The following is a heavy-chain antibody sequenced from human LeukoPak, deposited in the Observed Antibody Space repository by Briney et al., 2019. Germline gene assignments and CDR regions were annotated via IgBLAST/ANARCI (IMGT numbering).Heavy chain of an antibody. CDR1: GFTLSNYE. D-gene: IGHD2-15*01. CDR2: ISSSGSTI. J-gene: IGHJ5*02. CDR3: AREGAPATNRYNWFDP. Sequence: TGGSLRLSCAASGFTLSNYEMNWVRQAPGKGLEWISYISSSGSTIYYVDSVKGRFTISRGNAKNSLFLQMNSLRAEDTAVYYCAREGAPATNRYNWFDPWGQGTLVTVSS. V-gene: IGHV3-48*03.